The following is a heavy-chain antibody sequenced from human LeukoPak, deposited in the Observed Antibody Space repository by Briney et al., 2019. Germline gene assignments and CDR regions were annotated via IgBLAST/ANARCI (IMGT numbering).Heavy chain of an antibody. D-gene: IGHD6-19*01. J-gene: IGHJ5*02. CDR2: ISGSGGGT. CDR3: AKALRSSGWYPFDP. CDR1: GFTFSSYA. V-gene: IGHV3-23*01. Sequence: GGSLRLSCAASGFTFSSYAMRWVRQAPGKGLEWVSTISGSGGGTYYADPVKGRFTISRDNSKNTLYLQMNSLRAEDTAVYYCAKALRSSGWYPFDPWGQGTLVTVSS.